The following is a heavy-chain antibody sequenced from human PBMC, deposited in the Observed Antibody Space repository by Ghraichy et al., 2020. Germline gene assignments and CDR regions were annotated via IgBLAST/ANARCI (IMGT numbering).Heavy chain of an antibody. CDR3: VRDTKTGASFFPY. D-gene: IGHD1-1*01. V-gene: IGHV3-74*01. Sequence: GESLNISCRASGFTFNSYWMHWVRQAPGKGLVWVSHINNDGSSGNYADSVRGRFTISRDNGDNTVYLQMNSLRAEDTAMYYCVRDTKTGASFFPYWGQGVRVTVSS. CDR2: INNDGSSG. J-gene: IGHJ4*02. CDR1: GFTFNSYW.